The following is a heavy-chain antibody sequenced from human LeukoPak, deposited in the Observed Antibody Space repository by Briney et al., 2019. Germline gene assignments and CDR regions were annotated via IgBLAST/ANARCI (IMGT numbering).Heavy chain of an antibody. Sequence: GGSLRLSCAASGFTFSSYGMHWVRPAPGKGLEWGAVISYDGSNEYYADSVKGRFTISRDNSKNTLYLQMNSLRAEDTAVYYCAKGRNYYDSSGKFDYWGQGTLVTVSS. V-gene: IGHV3-30*18. J-gene: IGHJ4*02. CDR2: ISYDGSNE. CDR1: GFTFSSYG. CDR3: AKGRNYYDSSGKFDY. D-gene: IGHD3-22*01.